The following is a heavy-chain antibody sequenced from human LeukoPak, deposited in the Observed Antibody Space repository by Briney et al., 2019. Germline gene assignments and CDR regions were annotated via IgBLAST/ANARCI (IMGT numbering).Heavy chain of an antibody. CDR1: GFTFSSYT. V-gene: IGHV3-21*01. CDR2: ISSSSSYI. J-gene: IGHJ4*02. D-gene: IGHD3-22*01. CDR3: ARADSSGYYSY. Sequence: SGGSLRLSCAASGFTFSSYTMNWVRQAPGKGLEWVSSISSSSSYIYYADSVKGRFTISRDNAKNSLYLQMNSLRAEDTAVYYCARADSSGYYSYWGQGTLVTASS.